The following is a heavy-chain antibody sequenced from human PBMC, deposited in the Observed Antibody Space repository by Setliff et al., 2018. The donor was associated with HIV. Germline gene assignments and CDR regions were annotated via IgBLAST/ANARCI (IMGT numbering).Heavy chain of an antibody. CDR2: FYYSGTT. V-gene: IGHV4-59*12. D-gene: IGHD5-12*01. J-gene: IGHJ6*03. CDR1: GGSISSYY. CDR3: ARGLVVVTDSDYDTNYYYYYYMDV. Sequence: SETLSLTCTVSGGSISSYYWSWIRQPPGKGLEWIGDFYYSGTTYYNPSLKSRVTISIDTSKNQFSLKLSSVTAADTAVYYCARGLVVVTDSDYDTNYYYYYYMDVWGKGTTVTVSS.